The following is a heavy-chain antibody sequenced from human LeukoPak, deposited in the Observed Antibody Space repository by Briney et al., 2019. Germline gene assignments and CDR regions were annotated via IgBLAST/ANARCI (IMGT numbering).Heavy chain of an antibody. V-gene: IGHV4-59*08. CDR1: GASINNYY. J-gene: IGHJ4*02. CDR3: ARRVVDTSGYYYDDY. Sequence: SETLSLTCTVSGASINNYYWNWIRQPPGKGLEWIGYISHSGTASYSPSVKSRVAISVHKSVDQFSLTLSSVTASDTAVYYCARRVVDTSGYYYDDYWGQGILVTASS. CDR2: ISHSGTA. D-gene: IGHD3-22*01.